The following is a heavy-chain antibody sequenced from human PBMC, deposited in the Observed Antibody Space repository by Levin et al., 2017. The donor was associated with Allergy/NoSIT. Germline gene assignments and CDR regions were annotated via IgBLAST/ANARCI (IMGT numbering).Heavy chain of an antibody. CDR2: ISYDGSDK. Sequence: GGSLRLSCAASGFSFRSFGMHWVRQAPGKGLEWVAVISYDGSDKYYADSVKGRFTISRDNSKNTLYLQMNSLRGEDAAVYYCAKDVVFGTSSWSLGFWGQGTLVTVSS. D-gene: IGHD6-13*01. CDR1: GFSFRSFG. V-gene: IGHV3-30*18. J-gene: IGHJ4*02. CDR3: AKDVVFGTSSWSLGF.